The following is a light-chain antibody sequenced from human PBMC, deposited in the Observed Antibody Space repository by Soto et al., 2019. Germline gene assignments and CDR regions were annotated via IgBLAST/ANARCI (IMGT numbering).Light chain of an antibody. V-gene: IGKV3-11*01. CDR1: QSVSDY. J-gene: IGKJ3*01. Sequence: EVVLTQSPATLSLSPGERATLSCRASQSVSDYLGWFQQKPGQAPRLLIYDASNRATGVPARFSGSGSGTAFTLTISSLEPEDFAVYYCQQRSDWSFTFGPGTKVDIK. CDR2: DAS. CDR3: QQRSDWSFT.